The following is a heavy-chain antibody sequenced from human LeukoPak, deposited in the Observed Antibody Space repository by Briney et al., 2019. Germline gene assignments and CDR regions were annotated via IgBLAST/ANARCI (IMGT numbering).Heavy chain of an antibody. CDR1: GGSIDTFY. Sequence: SETLSLTCTVSGGSIDTFYWSWIRQPAGKGLEWIGHIYSTGSTIYNPSLNSRVAISLDSSKSQFSLKVTSLSAADTAVYYCARGGWLPPDYWGQGTPVTVSS. CDR2: IYSTGST. CDR3: ARGGWLPPDY. J-gene: IGHJ4*02. V-gene: IGHV4-4*07. D-gene: IGHD3-22*01.